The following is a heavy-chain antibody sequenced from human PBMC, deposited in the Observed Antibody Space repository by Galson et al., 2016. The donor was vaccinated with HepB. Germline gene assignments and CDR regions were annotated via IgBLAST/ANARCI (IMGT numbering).Heavy chain of an antibody. V-gene: IGHV3-49*03. Sequence: SLRLSCAASGFIFGDYAMNWFRRAPGKGLEWVGFIRSKVYGGAAEYAASVKGRFTISRDDSANSAYLQMSSLKTEDTALYYCSRGGGFRCNSAGCYLAHPSYLDFWGQGTLVTVSS. J-gene: IGHJ4*02. CDR2: IRSKVYGGAA. CDR1: GFIFGDYA. CDR3: SRGGGFRCNSAGCYLAHPSYLDF. D-gene: IGHD2-2*01.